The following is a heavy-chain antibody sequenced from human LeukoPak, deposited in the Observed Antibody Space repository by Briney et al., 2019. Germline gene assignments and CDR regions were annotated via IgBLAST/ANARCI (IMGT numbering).Heavy chain of an antibody. V-gene: IGHV1-8*01. CDR1: GYTFTSSD. CDR2: MNVNSGNT. D-gene: IGHD6-25*01. J-gene: IGHJ4*02. Sequence: ASVKVSCMTTGYTFTSSDIHWVRQARGQGLEWMGWMNVNSGNTGYAQKFQGRVTMTRNASIRTAYMELSSLRYEDSAVYYCARTARLDYWGQGTLVTVSS. CDR3: ARTARLDY.